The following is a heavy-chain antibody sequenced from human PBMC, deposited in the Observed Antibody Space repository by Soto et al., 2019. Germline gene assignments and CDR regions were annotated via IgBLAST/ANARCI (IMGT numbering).Heavy chain of an antibody. CDR1: GYTFTSYH. Sequence: QVLLVQSGVEVKKPGASVKVSCQASGYTFTSYHMHWVRQTPGQGLEWLGMIDPSGGSTDYAQKFQGRGTMPWDTSTHTVHMDLSSLRPEATALYYCARASSRRYYLDYWGQGILVTVSS. J-gene: IGHJ4*02. D-gene: IGHD6-6*01. V-gene: IGHV1-46*01. CDR3: ARASSRRYYLDY. CDR2: IDPSGGST.